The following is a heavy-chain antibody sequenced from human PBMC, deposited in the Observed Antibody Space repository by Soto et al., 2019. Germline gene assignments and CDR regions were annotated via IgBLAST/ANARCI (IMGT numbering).Heavy chain of an antibody. CDR2: IYYSGST. CDR1: GGSISSGGYY. D-gene: IGHD4-17*01. J-gene: IGHJ5*02. V-gene: IGHV4-31*03. CDR3: ARSSTLTTRHNWFDP. Sequence: PSETLSLTCTVSGGSISSGGYYWSWIRQHPGKGLEWIGYIYYSGSTYYNPSLKSRVTISVDTSKNQFSLKLSSVTAADTAVYYCARSSTLTTRHNWFDPWGQGTLVTVPQ.